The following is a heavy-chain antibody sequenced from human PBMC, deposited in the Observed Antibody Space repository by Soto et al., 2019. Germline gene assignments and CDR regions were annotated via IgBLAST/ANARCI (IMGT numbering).Heavy chain of an antibody. D-gene: IGHD2-8*01. J-gene: IGHJ6*02. CDR2: INPKSGGT. CDR1: GYSFTDYH. Sequence: SVKVSCKASGYSFTDYHIHWVRQAPGQGLEWLGRINPKSGGTSTAQKFQGWVTMTRDRSISTVYMELTRLRSDDTAVYFCARGHSTDCSNGVCSFFYNHEMDVWGQGTTVTVSS. CDR3: ARGHSTDCSNGVCSFFYNHEMDV. V-gene: IGHV1-2*04.